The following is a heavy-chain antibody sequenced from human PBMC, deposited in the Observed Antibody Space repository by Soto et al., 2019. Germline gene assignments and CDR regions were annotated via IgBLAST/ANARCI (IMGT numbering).Heavy chain of an antibody. CDR3: ARDQIRWRVGAMTTVTGYYDYGMDV. D-gene: IGHD4-17*01. CDR1: GGTFSSYA. J-gene: IGHJ6*02. CDR2: IIPIFGTA. V-gene: IGHV1-69*01. Sequence: QVQLVQSGAEVKKPGSSVKVSCKASGGTFSSYAISWVRQAPGQGLEWMGGIIPIFGTANYAQKFQGRVTITADESTSTAYMELSSLRSEDTAVYYCARDQIRWRVGAMTTVTGYYDYGMDVWGHGTTVTVSS.